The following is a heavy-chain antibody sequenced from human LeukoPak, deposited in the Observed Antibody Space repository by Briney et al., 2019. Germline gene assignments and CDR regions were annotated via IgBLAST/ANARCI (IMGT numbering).Heavy chain of an antibody. Sequence: ASVKASCKASGYSFTSYYMHWVRQAPGQGLEWMGFINPSGSSAAYAQKFQGRLTMTRDMYTSTDYMELTSLTSDDTAVYYCARDNSVGETAWWFDPWGQGTLVTVSS. D-gene: IGHD1-26*01. J-gene: IGHJ5*02. CDR3: ARDNSVGETAWWFDP. CDR2: INPSGSSA. V-gene: IGHV1-46*01. CDR1: GYSFTSYY.